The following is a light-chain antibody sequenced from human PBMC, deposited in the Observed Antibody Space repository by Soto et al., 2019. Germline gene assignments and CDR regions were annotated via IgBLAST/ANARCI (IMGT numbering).Light chain of an antibody. CDR3: SSYTSNNNSIV. V-gene: IGLV2-8*01. CDR2: DVS. Sequence: QSALTQPPSASGSPGQSVTISCTGTSSDVGGYKYVSWYQQYPGKAPKLMISDVSKRPSGVPDRFSGSKSGNTASLTVSGLQAEDEAEYYCSSYTSNNNSIVFGTGTKVTVL. CDR1: SSDVGGYKY. J-gene: IGLJ1*01.